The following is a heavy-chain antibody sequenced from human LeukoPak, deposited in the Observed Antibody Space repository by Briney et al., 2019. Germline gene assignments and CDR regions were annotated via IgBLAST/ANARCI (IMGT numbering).Heavy chain of an antibody. CDR3: ATGRSYCSSTSCYNYYYMDV. V-gene: IGHV1-24*01. CDR1: GYTLTELS. D-gene: IGHD2-2*02. CDR2: FDPEDGET. Sequence: ASVKVSCKVSGYTLTELSMHWVRQAPGKGLEWMGGFDPEDGETIYAQKFQGRVTTTEDTSTDTAYMELSSLRSEDTAVYYCATGRSYCSSTSCYNYYYMDVWGKGTTVTVSS. J-gene: IGHJ6*03.